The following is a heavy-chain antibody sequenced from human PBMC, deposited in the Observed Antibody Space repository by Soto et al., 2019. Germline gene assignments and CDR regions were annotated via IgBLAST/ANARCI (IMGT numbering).Heavy chain of an antibody. CDR1: GGSISSAGYS. CDR3: ARGIGTNLDY. CDR2: IYHSGST. D-gene: IGHD2-8*01. J-gene: IGHJ4*02. Sequence: KSSETLSLTCAVSGGSISSAGYSWSWIRQPPGKGLEWIGFIYHSGSTYYNPSLKSRVTISVDRSKNQFSLKVSSVTAADTAVYYCARGIGTNLDYWGQGTLVTVS. V-gene: IGHV4-30-2*01.